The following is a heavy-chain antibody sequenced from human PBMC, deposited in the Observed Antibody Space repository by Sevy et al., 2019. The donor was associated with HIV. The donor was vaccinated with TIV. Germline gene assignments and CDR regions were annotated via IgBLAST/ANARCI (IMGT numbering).Heavy chain of an antibody. J-gene: IGHJ3*01. CDR1: GFTFSSLS. CDR2: IGRDGTTK. CDR3: AATSGTWDDAFDL. V-gene: IGHV3-48*01. D-gene: IGHD2-15*01. Sequence: GGSLRLSCEASGFTFSSLSMSWVRQAPGKGLEWVSYIGRDGTTKHYAESMRGRFTISRDNAKNSLYLQINSLRAEDTAVYYCAATSGTWDDAFDLWGQGTMVTVSS.